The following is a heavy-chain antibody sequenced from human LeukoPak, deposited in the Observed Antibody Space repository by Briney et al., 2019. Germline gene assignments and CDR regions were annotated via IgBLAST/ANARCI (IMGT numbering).Heavy chain of an antibody. CDR1: GDSISYFY. J-gene: IGHJ3*02. Sequence: SETLSLTCSVSGDSISYFYWSWIRQPPGKGLEWIGYIYYSGSPNYNPSLNSRVTISLDTSRNQFSLKLSSVTAADTAVYYCARDGAVDILTGYGAFDMWGQGTMVTVSS. D-gene: IGHD3-9*01. CDR2: IYYSGSP. V-gene: IGHV4-59*01. CDR3: ARDGAVDILTGYGAFDM.